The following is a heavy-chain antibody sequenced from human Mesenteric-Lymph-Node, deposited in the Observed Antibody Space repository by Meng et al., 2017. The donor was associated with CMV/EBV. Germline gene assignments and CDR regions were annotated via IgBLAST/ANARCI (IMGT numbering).Heavy chain of an antibody. D-gene: IGHD6-13*01. V-gene: IGHV4-39*01. CDR3: ARLRRYSSSWYPTGDYFDY. J-gene: IGHJ4*02. Sequence: GSLRLSCTVSGGSISSSSYYWGWIRQPPGKGLEWIGSIYYSGSTYYNPSPKSRVTISVDTSKNQFSLKLSSVTAADTAVYYCARLRRYSSSWYPTGDYFDYWGQGTLVTVSS. CDR1: GGSISSSSYY. CDR2: IYYSGST.